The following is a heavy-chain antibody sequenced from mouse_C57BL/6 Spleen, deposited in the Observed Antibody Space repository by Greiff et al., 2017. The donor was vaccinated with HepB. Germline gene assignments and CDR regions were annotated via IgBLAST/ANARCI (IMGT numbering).Heavy chain of an antibody. J-gene: IGHJ2*01. Sequence: QVQLQQPGAELVKPGASVKMSCKASGYTFTSYWITWVKQSPGQGLEWIGDICPGSGSTNYNEKIKSKATRTVDTSSSIVYMQLSSLTSEDSAVYCCARGGSGYSYFDYWGQGTTLTVSS. CDR2: ICPGSGST. CDR3: ARGGSGYSYFDY. CDR1: GYTFTSYW. D-gene: IGHD3-2*02. V-gene: IGHV1-55*01.